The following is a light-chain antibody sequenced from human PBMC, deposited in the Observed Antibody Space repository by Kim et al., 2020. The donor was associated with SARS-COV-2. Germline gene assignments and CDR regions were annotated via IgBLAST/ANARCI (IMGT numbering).Light chain of an antibody. J-gene: IGLJ3*02. V-gene: IGLV6-57*01. Sequence: KTVTISCTRSSGGIATSYVQWYQQRPGSSPTTLIYEDNQRPSGVPDRFSASIDSSSNSASLTIAGLRTEDEADYYCQSYDSTNHWVFGGGTKLTVL. CDR1: SGGIATSY. CDR3: QSYDSTNHWV. CDR2: EDN.